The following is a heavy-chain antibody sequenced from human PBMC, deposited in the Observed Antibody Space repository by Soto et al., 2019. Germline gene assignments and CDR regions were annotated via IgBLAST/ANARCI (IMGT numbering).Heavy chain of an antibody. CDR3: ASLGTYRGYERHYCYYDMDD. CDR1: GGPSTSYD. Sequence: SVKVSSKASGGPSTSYDISRLRQAPSQGLEWMGGINPIFGSANYAQKFQGRVLITADKSKSTAYMDLSSLRSENTAEYYGASLGTYRGYERHYCYYDMDDWGQGTTVTVFS. J-gene: IGHJ6*02. CDR2: INPIFGSA. V-gene: IGHV1-69*06. D-gene: IGHD5-12*01.